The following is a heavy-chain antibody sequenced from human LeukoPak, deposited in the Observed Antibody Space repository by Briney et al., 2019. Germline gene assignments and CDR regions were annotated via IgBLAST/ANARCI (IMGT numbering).Heavy chain of an antibody. J-gene: IGHJ3*02. CDR3: ASEGYGGNSDAFDS. CDR1: GFTFSSYG. CDR2: IKQDGSES. Sequence: GGSLRLSCAASGFTFSSYGIHWVRHPPGKGLERLANIKQDGSESYYVDSVKGRFTISRDNAKNSLYLQMNSLRADDTAVYYCASEGYGGNSDAFDSWGQGTMVTVSS. D-gene: IGHD4-23*01. V-gene: IGHV3-7*01.